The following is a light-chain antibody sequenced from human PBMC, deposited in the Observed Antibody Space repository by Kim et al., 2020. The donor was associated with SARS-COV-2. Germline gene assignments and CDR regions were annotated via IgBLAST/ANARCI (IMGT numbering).Light chain of an antibody. V-gene: IGLV3-1*01. CDR3: QAWDSSTAWV. CDR1: KLGDKY. Sequence: VSPGQTASITCSGNKLGDKYACWYQQKPGQSPVLVIYKDSKRPSGIPERFSGSNSGNTATLTISGTQAMDEADYYCQAWDSSTAWVFGGGTQLTVL. J-gene: IGLJ3*02. CDR2: KDS.